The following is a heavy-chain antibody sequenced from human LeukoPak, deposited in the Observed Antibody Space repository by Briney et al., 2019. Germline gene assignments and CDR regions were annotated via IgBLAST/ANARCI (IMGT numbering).Heavy chain of an antibody. V-gene: IGHV3-7*01. D-gene: IGHD3-10*01. CDR3: ATDRAYFDY. Sequence: GGSLRLSCAASGFTFSSYWMSWVRQAPGKGLEWVANIKQDGSEKNYVDSVKGRFTISRDNAKNSLYLQMSSLRVEDTAVYYCATDRAYFDYWGHGTLVTVSS. CDR2: IKQDGSEK. J-gene: IGHJ4*01. CDR1: GFTFSSYW.